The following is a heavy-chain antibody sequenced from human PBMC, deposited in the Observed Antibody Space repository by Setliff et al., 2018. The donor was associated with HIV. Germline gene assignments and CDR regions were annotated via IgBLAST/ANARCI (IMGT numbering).Heavy chain of an antibody. CDR1: GYRFSTFG. J-gene: IGHJ6*02. D-gene: IGHD3-10*01. V-gene: IGHV1-18*01. CDR2: ISGYNADT. Sequence: ASVNVSCKASGYRFSTFGISWVRQAPGQGLEWMGWISGYNADTDYAQKFQGRVSMTTDISTNTAYMELRSLRSDDTAVYYCARDNVRGPTNAMDVWGQGTTVTVSS. CDR3: ARDNVRGPTNAMDV.